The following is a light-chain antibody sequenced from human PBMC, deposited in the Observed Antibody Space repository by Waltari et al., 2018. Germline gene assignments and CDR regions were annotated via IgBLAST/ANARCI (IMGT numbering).Light chain of an antibody. V-gene: IGLV1-51*02. CDR2: DDN. J-gene: IGLJ3*02. CDR1: SPNVGGND. Sequence: QSVLTQPHSLSAAPGQKVTISCSGTSPNVGGNDVFWYQQFPGRAPRLLIYDDNRRPSGIPDRFSGSKFATTASLAITGLQTGDEADYYCGTWDSGLAVWMFGGGTRLTVL. CDR3: GTWDSGLAVWM.